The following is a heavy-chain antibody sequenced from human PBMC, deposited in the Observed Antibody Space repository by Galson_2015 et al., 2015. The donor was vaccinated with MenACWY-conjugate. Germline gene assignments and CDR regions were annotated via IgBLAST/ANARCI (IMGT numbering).Heavy chain of an antibody. V-gene: IGHV5-51*01. CDR3: ARQGFGSSSLDY. Sequence: QSGAEVKKPGESLKISCKGSGYTFTSNWIGWVRQMPGKGLEWMEIIYPGDSDTRYTPSFQGHVTISADKSINTAYLQWGSLEASDTAMYYCARQGFGSSSLDYWGQGTLVTVSS. CDR1: GYTFTSNW. CDR2: IYPGDSDT. J-gene: IGHJ4*02. D-gene: IGHD6-6*01.